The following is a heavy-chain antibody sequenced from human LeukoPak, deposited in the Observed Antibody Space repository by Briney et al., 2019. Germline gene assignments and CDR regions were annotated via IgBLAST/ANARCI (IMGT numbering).Heavy chain of an antibody. V-gene: IGHV3-33*03. Sequence: GGSLRLSCAASVFTFSSYGMHWVRQAPGKGLEWVAVIWYDGSNKYYADSVKGRFTISRDNAKDSLYLQMNSLRAEDTAVYYCASSSGSYYVGDAFDIWGQGTMVAVSS. D-gene: IGHD1-26*01. J-gene: IGHJ3*02. CDR2: IWYDGSNK. CDR3: ASSSGSYYVGDAFDI. CDR1: VFTFSSYG.